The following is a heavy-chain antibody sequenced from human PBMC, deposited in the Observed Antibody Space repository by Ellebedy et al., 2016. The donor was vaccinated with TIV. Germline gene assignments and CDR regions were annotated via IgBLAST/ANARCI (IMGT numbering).Heavy chain of an antibody. CDR2: IYYTGST. Sequence: SETLSLXCTVSGGSISSSSYYWGWIRQPPGKGLEWIANIYYTGSTYYNPSLKSRATISADMSKDQFSLKLTSTTAADTAVYYCARLAYSSSSRDYYYGMDVWGQGTTVTVSS. J-gene: IGHJ6*02. V-gene: IGHV4-39*01. CDR3: ARLAYSSSSRDYYYGMDV. D-gene: IGHD6-6*01. CDR1: GGSISSSSYY.